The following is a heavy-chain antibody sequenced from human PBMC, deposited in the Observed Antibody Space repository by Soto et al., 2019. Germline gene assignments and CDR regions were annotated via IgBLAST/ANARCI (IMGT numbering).Heavy chain of an antibody. Sequence: PGGSLRLSCAASGFTLSSYSMNWVRQAPGKGLEWVSYISSSGSPIFYADSLKGRFTISRDNAENSLFLQMNSLRAEDTAVYYCARAYDFWSGYPRGMDVWGQGTTVTVSS. CDR3: ARAYDFWSGYPRGMDV. CDR2: ISSSGSPI. J-gene: IGHJ6*02. CDR1: GFTLSSYS. D-gene: IGHD3-3*01. V-gene: IGHV3-21*01.